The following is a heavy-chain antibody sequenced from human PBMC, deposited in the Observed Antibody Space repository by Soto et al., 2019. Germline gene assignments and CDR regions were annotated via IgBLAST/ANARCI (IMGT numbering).Heavy chain of an antibody. CDR1: GGTFSSYA. V-gene: IGHV1-69*13. Sequence: SVKVSCKASGGTFSSYAISWVRQAPGQGLEWMGGIIPIFGTANYAQKFQGRVTITADESTSTAYMELSSLRSEDTAVYYCARLKRVMGYPGYYYYYGMDVWGQGTTVTVSS. D-gene: IGHD3-16*01. CDR2: IIPIFGTA. J-gene: IGHJ6*02. CDR3: ARLKRVMGYPGYYYYYGMDV.